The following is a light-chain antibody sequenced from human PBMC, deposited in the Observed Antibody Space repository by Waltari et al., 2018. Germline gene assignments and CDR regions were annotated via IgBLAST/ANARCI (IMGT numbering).Light chain of an antibody. CDR1: SSNLGSNT. CDR3: AAWDDSLNGPV. CDR2: SNK. J-gene: IGLJ2*01. V-gene: IGLV1-44*01. Sequence: QSVLTQPPSASGTPGQRVTISSSGSSSNLGSNTVTWYQQLPGTAPKLLIYSNKQRPSGVPDRFSGSKSGTSASLAISGLQSEDEADYYCAAWDDSLNGPVFGGGTKLTVL.